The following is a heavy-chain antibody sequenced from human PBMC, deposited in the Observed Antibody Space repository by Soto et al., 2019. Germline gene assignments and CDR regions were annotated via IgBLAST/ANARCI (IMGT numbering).Heavy chain of an antibody. CDR1: GGSFSGYY. V-gene: IGHV4-34*01. CDR3: ARGRTLFDY. J-gene: IGHJ4*02. CDR2: INHSGST. Sequence: PSETLSLTCAVYGGSFSGYYWIWIRQPPGKGLEWIGEINHSGSTNYNPSLKSRVTISVDTSKNQFSLKLSSVTAADTAVYYCARGRTLFDYWGQGTLVTVSS.